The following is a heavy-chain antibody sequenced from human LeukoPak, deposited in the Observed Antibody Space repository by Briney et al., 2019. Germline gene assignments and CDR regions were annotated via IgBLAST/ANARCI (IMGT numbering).Heavy chain of an antibody. CDR3: AREGDCSGGSCYVGDAFDI. CDR2: TYYRSTWYN. D-gene: IGHD2-15*01. J-gene: IGHJ3*02. V-gene: IGHV6-1*01. Sequence: QTLSLTCAISVDSVSSNSVTWNWIRQSPSRGLEWLGRTYYRSTWYNDYAVSVRGRITVNPDTSKNQFSLQLNSVTPEDTAVYYCAREGDCSGGSCYVGDAFDIWGQGTMVTVSS. CDR1: VDSVSSNSVT.